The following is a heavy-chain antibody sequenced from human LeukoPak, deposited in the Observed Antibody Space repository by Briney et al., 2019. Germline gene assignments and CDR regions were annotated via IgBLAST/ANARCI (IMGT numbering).Heavy chain of an antibody. Sequence: GGSLRLSCAASGFTFSSYSMNWVCQAPGKGLEWVSSISSSSSYIYYADSVKGRFTISRDNAKNSLYLQMNSLRAEDTAVYYCARIGDYGDSSYYFDYWGQGTLVTVSS. D-gene: IGHD4-17*01. CDR3: ARIGDYGDSSYYFDY. V-gene: IGHV3-21*01. CDR1: GFTFSSYS. J-gene: IGHJ4*02. CDR2: ISSSSSYI.